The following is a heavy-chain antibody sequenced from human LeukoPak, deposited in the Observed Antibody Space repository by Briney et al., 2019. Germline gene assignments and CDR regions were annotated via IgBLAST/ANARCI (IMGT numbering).Heavy chain of an antibody. J-gene: IGHJ4*02. CDR2: IKQDGSEK. D-gene: IGHD4-11*01. CDR3: ARDTYSNSATFDY. V-gene: IGHV3-7*01. CDR1: GFTFSSYW. Sequence: GGSLRLSCAASGFTFSSYWMSWVRQAPGKGLEWVANIKQDGSEKYYVDSVKGRFTISRDNAKNSLYLQMNSLRAEDTAVYYCARDTYSNSATFDYWGQGTLVTVSS.